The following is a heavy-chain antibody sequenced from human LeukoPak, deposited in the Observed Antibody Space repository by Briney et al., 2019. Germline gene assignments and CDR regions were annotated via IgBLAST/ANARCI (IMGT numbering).Heavy chain of an antibody. V-gene: IGHV3-48*01. D-gene: IGHD2-15*01. CDR1: GFIFSSFS. CDR2: ISGSSSTI. J-gene: IGHJ4*02. Sequence: GGSLRLSCAASGFIFSSFSMNWVRQAPGKGLEWVSYISGSSSTIYYADSVKGRFTVSRDNAKNSLFLQMNSLRAEDTAIYYCTTDTWYSAGHWGQGTLVTVSS. CDR3: TTDTWYSAGH.